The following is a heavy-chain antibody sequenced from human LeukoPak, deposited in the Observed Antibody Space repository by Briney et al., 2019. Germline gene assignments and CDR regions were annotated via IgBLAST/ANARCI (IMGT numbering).Heavy chain of an antibody. Sequence: PSETLSLTCTVSGGSVSSGSYYRSWIRQPPGKGLEWIGYIYYSGSTNYNPSLKSRVTISVDTSKNQFSLKLSSVTAADTAVYYCAGTPRSYGAEGYWGQGTLVTVSS. CDR2: IYYSGST. CDR1: GGSVSSGSYY. V-gene: IGHV4-61*01. D-gene: IGHD4-17*01. J-gene: IGHJ4*02. CDR3: AGTPRSYGAEGY.